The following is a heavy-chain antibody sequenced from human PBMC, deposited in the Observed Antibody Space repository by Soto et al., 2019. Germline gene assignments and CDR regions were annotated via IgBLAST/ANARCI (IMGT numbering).Heavy chain of an antibody. J-gene: IGHJ4*02. Sequence: QPGGSLRLSCAASGFTFGGSAMHWVRQASGKGLEWVGHIRSKTNSYATAYAESVKGRFTISRDYSMNTAYLQMNSLKTEDTAVYFCTRQTDAVQWLVVPTDYNFDYWGQGTLVTVSS. CDR1: GFTFGGSA. V-gene: IGHV3-73*01. D-gene: IGHD6-19*01. CDR3: TRQTDAVQWLVVPTDYNFDY. CDR2: IRSKTNSYAT.